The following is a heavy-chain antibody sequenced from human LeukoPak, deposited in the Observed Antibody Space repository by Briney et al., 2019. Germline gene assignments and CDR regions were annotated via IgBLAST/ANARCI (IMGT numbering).Heavy chain of an antibody. J-gene: IGHJ4*02. CDR1: GFTFSNYW. V-gene: IGHV3-7*03. D-gene: IGHD2-2*01. CDR2: INEDGSTK. CDR3: ARDYWRSIEY. Sequence: PGGSLRLSCAASGFTFSNYWMSWVRQAPRKGLEWVAIINEDGSTKYYVDSLKGRFVISRDNAKNSLYLQMSGLRADDTAVYYCARDYWRSIEYWGQGALVTVSP.